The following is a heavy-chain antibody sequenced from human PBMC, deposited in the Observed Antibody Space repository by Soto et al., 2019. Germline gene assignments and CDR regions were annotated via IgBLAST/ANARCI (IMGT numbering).Heavy chain of an antibody. J-gene: IGHJ4*02. D-gene: IGHD3-10*01. Sequence: SETLSLTCAVSGYSISSGYYWGWIRQPPGKGLEWIGSIYHSGSTYYNPSLKSRVTISVDTSKNQFSLKLSSVTAADTAVYYGWFGDPKGGWYSFDYWGQGTLVTVSS. CDR3: WFGDPKGGWYSFDY. CDR2: IYHSGST. CDR1: GYSISSGYY. V-gene: IGHV4-38-2*01.